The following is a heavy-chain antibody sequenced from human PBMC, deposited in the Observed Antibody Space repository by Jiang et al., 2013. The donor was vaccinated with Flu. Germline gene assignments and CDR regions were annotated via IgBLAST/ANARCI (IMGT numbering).Heavy chain of an antibody. D-gene: IGHD3/OR15-3a*01. CDR3: ASSPREPIHLWTT. J-gene: IGHJ4*02. Sequence: SGFTFRNYAMHWVRQAPGKGLEWVAFISYDGSNEYSADSVRGRFTISRDNSKNTLYLQMKSLRVEDTAVYYCASSPREPIHLWTTGGQGIQVTVSS. CDR1: GFTFRNYA. V-gene: IGHV3-30-3*01. CDR2: ISYDGSNE.